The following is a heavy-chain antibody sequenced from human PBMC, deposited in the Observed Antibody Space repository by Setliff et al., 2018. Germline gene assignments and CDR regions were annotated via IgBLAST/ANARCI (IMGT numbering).Heavy chain of an antibody. CDR3: ATPGRDDLDSPFEPFDI. V-gene: IGHV4-38-2*01. J-gene: IGHJ3*02. Sequence: PSETLSLTCAVSGASISSGHYWGWIRQPPGEGLEWIATIYHRGRKYYNPSLQSRVSVSLDTSKNHFSLRLTSMTAADTAVYYCATPGRDDLDSPFEPFDIWGQGTMVTVSS. CDR1: GASISSGHY. D-gene: IGHD3-3*01. CDR2: IYHRGRK.